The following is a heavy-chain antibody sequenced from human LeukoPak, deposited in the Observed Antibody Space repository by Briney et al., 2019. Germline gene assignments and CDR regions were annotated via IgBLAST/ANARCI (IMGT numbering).Heavy chain of an antibody. J-gene: IGHJ4*02. CDR1: GHSISNDYY. Sequence: PSETLSLTCAVFGHSISNDYYWGWIRRPPGKGLEWIGSIYHSGNTYYNPSPKSRVTISLDTSKNQFSLNLSSVTAADTAVYYCAADSGNARQDYWGQGTLVTVSS. CDR3: AADSGNARQDY. D-gene: IGHD1-26*01. V-gene: IGHV4-38-2*01. CDR2: IYHSGNT.